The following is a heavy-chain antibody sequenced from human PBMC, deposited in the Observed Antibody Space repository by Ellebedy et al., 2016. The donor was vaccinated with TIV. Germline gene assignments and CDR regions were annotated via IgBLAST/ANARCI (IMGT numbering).Heavy chain of an antibody. J-gene: IGHJ4*02. CDR3: ARTDYAY. CDR1: GGSISSSRYY. Sequence: MPSETLSLTCTVSGGSISSSRYYWGWIRQPPGKGLEWIGSMYYGGSTYYSPSLKSRVTISVDTSKNQFSLKLISVTAADTAVYYCARTDYAYWGQGTLVTVSS. CDR2: MYYGGST. D-gene: IGHD4-17*01. V-gene: IGHV4-39*07.